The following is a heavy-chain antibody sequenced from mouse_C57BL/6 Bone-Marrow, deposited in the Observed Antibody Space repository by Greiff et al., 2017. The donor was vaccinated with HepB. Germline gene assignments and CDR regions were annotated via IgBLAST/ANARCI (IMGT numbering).Heavy chain of an antibody. CDR1: GYTFTSYG. J-gene: IGHJ2*01. CDR3: ARFHYYGSSGIDY. V-gene: IGHV1-81*01. CDR2: IYPRSGNT. Sequence: VKLVESGAELARPGASVKLSCKASGYTFTSYGISWVKQRTGQGLEWIGEIYPRSGNTYYNEKFKGKATLTADKSSSTAYMELRSLTSEDSAVYFCARFHYYGSSGIDYWGQGTTLTVSS. D-gene: IGHD1-1*01.